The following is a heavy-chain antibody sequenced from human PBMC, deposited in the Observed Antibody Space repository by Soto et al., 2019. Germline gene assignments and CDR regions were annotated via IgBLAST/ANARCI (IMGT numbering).Heavy chain of an antibody. D-gene: IGHD5-18*01. CDR2: IIPILGIA. CDR1: GYTFTSYG. Sequence: GASVKVSCKASGYTFTSYGISWVRQAPGQGLEWMGRIIPILGIANYAQKFQGRVTITADKSTSTAYMELSSLRSEDTAVYYCARDSHNTAIRGQYYYYYGMDVWGQGTTVTVSS. CDR3: ARDSHNTAIRGQYYYYYGMDV. J-gene: IGHJ6*02. V-gene: IGHV1-69*04.